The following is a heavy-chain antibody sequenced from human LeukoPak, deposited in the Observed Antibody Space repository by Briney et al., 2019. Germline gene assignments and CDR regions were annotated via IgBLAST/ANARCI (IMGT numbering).Heavy chain of an antibody. J-gene: IGHJ4*02. Sequence: SETLSLTCAVYGGSFSGYYWSWIRQPPGKGLEWIGEINHSGSTNYNPSLKSRVTISVDTSKNQFSLKLSSVTAADTAVYYCASSPTITMIVVGGQGTLVTVSS. V-gene: IGHV4-34*01. CDR3: ASSPTITMIVV. CDR1: GGSFSGYY. D-gene: IGHD3-22*01. CDR2: INHSGST.